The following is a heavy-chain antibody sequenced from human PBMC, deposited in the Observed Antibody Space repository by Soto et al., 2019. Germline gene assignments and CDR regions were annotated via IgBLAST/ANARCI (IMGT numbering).Heavy chain of an antibody. V-gene: IGHV5-51*01. CDR1: GYSFTSYW. CDR2: IYPGDSDT. Sequence: GESLKISCKGSGYSFTSYWIGWVRQMPGKGLEWMGIIYPGDSDTRYSPSFQGQVTISADKSISTAYLQWSSPKASDTAMYYCARTQEPTYDFWSGYYANWFDPWGQGSLGTVAS. D-gene: IGHD3-3*01. J-gene: IGHJ5*02. CDR3: ARTQEPTYDFWSGYYANWFDP.